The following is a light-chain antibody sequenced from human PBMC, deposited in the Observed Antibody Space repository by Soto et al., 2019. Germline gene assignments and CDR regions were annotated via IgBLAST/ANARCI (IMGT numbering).Light chain of an antibody. CDR2: EGS. CDR3: CSYAGRGV. J-gene: IGLJ1*01. V-gene: IGLV2-23*01. Sequence: ALTQPASVSESPGQSITISCTGTSSDVGSYNLVSWYQQHPGKAPKLMIYEGSKRPSGVSNRFSGSKSGNTASLTISGLQAEDEADYYCCSYAGRGVFGTGTKVNVL. CDR1: SSDVGSYNL.